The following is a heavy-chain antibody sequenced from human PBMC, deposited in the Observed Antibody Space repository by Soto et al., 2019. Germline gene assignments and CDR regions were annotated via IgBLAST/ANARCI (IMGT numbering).Heavy chain of an antibody. CDR2: ISWNSARI. CDR1: GFTFDDYA. Sequence: ESGGGLVQPGRSLRLSCAASGFTFDDYAMQWVRQAPGKGLEWVSAISWNSARIRYADSVKGRFTISRDNAKNSLYLQMNSLRAEDTALYYCAKDAGADGSSGYYSRFDCWGQGTLVTVSS. D-gene: IGHD3-22*01. CDR3: AKDAGADGSSGYYSRFDC. V-gene: IGHV3-9*01. J-gene: IGHJ4*02.